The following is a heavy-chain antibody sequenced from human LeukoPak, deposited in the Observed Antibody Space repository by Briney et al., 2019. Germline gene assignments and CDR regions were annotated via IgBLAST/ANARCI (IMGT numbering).Heavy chain of an antibody. Sequence: PGGSLRLSCAASGFTFSSYWMSWVRQAPGKGLEWVANIKQDGSEKYYVDSVKGRFTISRDNAKNSLYLQMNSLRAEDTAVYYCARRVRGLYSYGYDPDYYYYYMDVWGKGTTVTVSS. J-gene: IGHJ6*03. V-gene: IGHV3-7*01. D-gene: IGHD5-18*01. CDR1: GFTFSSYW. CDR3: ARRVRGLYSYGYDPDYYYYYMDV. CDR2: IKQDGSEK.